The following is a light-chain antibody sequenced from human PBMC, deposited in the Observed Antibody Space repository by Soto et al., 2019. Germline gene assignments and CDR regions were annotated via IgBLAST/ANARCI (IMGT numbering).Light chain of an antibody. CDR2: GAS. V-gene: IGKV3-20*01. Sequence: VVLTQSPATLSLSPGERATISCRASQSVNSNYLAWYQQKPGQAPRLLIYGASSRATGIPDRFSGSGSGTDFTLTISRLEPADFAVYYCQQYGSSQYTFGQGTKVDIK. CDR1: QSVNSNY. CDR3: QQYGSSQYT. J-gene: IGKJ2*01.